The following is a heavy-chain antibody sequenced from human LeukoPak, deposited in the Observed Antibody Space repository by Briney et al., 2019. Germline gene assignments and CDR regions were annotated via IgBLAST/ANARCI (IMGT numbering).Heavy chain of an antibody. CDR2: ISSSSSYI. CDR1: GFTFSSYS. Sequence: GGSLRLSCAASGFTFSSYSMNWVRQAPGKGLEWVSSISSSSSYIYYADSVKGRFTISRDNAKNSLYLQMNSLRVEDTAVYYCARELPGSGSENWFDPWGQGTLVTVSS. CDR3: ARELPGSGSENWFDP. V-gene: IGHV3-21*04. D-gene: IGHD3-10*01. J-gene: IGHJ5*02.